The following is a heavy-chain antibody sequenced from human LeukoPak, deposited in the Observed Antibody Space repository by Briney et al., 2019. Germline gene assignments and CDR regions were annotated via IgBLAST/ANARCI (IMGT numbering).Heavy chain of an antibody. CDR1: GGSISSYY. J-gene: IGHJ4*02. D-gene: IGHD4-17*01. Sequence: SETLSLTCTVSGGSISSYYWSWIRQPAGKGLEWIGRIYTSGSTNYNPSLKSRVTISVDTSKNQFSLKLSSVTAADTAVYYCARGSTVTIENYFDYWGQGTLVTVSS. CDR2: IYTSGST. V-gene: IGHV4-4*07. CDR3: ARGSTVTIENYFDY.